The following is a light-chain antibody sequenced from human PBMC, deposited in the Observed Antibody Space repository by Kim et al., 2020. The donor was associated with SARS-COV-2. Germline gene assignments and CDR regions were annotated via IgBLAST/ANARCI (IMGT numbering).Light chain of an antibody. V-gene: IGLV1-47*01. J-gene: IGLJ2*01. Sequence: GKGVTISCSGRTSNIGSNYVYWCQQPPGTAPKLLIYRNNQRPSGVPDRFSGSKSVTSASLAISGLRSEDEADYYCAAWDDSLSGPVFGGGTQLTVL. CDR2: RNN. CDR1: TSNIGSNY. CDR3: AAWDDSLSGPV.